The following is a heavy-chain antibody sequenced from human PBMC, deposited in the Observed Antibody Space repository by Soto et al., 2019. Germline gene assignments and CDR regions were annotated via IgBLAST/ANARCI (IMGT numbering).Heavy chain of an antibody. CDR1: GFTVSSNY. V-gene: IGHV3-53*01. CDR2: IYSGGST. D-gene: IGHD5-18*01. Sequence: EVQLVESGGGLIQPGGSLRLSCAAAGFTVSSNYMSWVRQAPGKGLEWVSFIYSGGSTYYADSVKGRFTISRDNSKNTVYLQMNSPRAEDTAVYYCARDPGRGYSYGWDYWGQRTLVTVS. J-gene: IGHJ4*02. CDR3: ARDPGRGYSYGWDY.